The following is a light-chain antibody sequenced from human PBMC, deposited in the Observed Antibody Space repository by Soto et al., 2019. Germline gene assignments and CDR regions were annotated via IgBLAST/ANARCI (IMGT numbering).Light chain of an antibody. CDR2: DVS. J-gene: IGLJ1*01. CDR1: NSDVGGYNY. Sequence: HCDLKHAASGSGVPFQGSRIFYTGNNSDVGGYNYVSWYQQHPGKAPKLMIYDVSDRPSGVSNRFSASKSGNTASLTISGLQAEDEADYYCCSYTSSSTPWVFGTGTKVTVL. V-gene: IGLV2-14*03. CDR3: CSYTSSSTPWV.